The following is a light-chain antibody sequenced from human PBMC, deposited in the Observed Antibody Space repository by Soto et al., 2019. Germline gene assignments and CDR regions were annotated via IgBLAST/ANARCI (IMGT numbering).Light chain of an antibody. CDR3: QQYSFLPRT. CDR1: QSVSSY. J-gene: IGKJ1*01. CDR2: GAS. Sequence: EIVLTQSPATLSLSPGERATLSCRASQSVSSYLAWYQQKPGQAPRLLIYGASTRATGIPDRFGGSGSGTDFTLTISRLEPEDFAVYYCQQYSFLPRTFGQGTKVDI. V-gene: IGKV3-20*01.